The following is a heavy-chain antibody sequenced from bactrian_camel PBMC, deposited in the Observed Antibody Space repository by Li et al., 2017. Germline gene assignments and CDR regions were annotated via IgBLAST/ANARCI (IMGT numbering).Heavy chain of an antibody. D-gene: IGHD6*01. Sequence: HVQLVESGGGLVWPGGSLRLSCEASGFAFSRSSMFWVRQAPGKGLEWVSVMDADGGTTYYPDSMKGRFTISRSNLKNTLYLQLHSLKTEDTAMYYCARVGSFWSLTWGQGTQVTVS. CDR1: GFAFSRSS. J-gene: IGHJ4*01. CDR2: MDADGGTT. V-gene: IGHV3S1*01. CDR3: ARVGSFWSLT.